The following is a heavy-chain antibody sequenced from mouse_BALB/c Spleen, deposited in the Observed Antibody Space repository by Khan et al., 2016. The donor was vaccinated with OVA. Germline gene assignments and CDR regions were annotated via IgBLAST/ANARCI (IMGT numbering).Heavy chain of an antibody. CDR1: GYTFTTYW. CDR3: TRDRIDY. CDR2: INPTSGYT. Sequence: QVQLKESGAELAKPGASVKMSCKASGYTFTTYWMHWVKKRPGQGLEWIGYINPTSGYTDYNDKFKDRATLSADKSSSTAYMQLNSLTSEDSAVYYCTRDRIDYWGQGTTLTVSS. J-gene: IGHJ2*01. V-gene: IGHV1-7*01.